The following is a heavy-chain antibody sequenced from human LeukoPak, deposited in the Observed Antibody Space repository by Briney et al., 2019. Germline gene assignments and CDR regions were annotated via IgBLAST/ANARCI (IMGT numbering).Heavy chain of an antibody. V-gene: IGHV1-46*01. D-gene: IGHD4-17*01. CDR3: ARDYGDYARGFDF. Sequence: ASVKVSCKASGYTFTSYYMHWVRQAPGQGLEWMGIINPSGGSTSYAQKFQGRVTMTRDTSTSTVYMELSSLRSDDTAVYYCARDYGDYARGFDFWGQGTLVTVSS. CDR2: INPSGGST. CDR1: GYTFTSYY. J-gene: IGHJ4*02.